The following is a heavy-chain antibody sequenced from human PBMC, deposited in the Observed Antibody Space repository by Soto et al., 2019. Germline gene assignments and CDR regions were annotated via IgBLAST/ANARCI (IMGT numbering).Heavy chain of an antibody. CDR3: ARNGSYYDFWSGYYFGGGMDV. CDR1: GGSFSGYY. CDR2: INHSGSN. Sequence: QVQLQQWGAGLLKPSETLSLTCAVYGGSFSGYYWSWIRQPPGKGLEWIGEINHSGSNNYDPPLKRRDTISVDTSKNQCSLKLSSVTAADTAVYYCARNGSYYDFWSGYYFGGGMDVWGQGTTVTVSS. D-gene: IGHD3-3*01. V-gene: IGHV4-34*01. J-gene: IGHJ6*02.